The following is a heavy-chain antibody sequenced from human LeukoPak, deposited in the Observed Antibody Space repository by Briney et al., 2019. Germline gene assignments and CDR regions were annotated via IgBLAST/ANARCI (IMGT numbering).Heavy chain of an antibody. D-gene: IGHD3-3*01. CDR3: ARYNYDFWSGYSKWFDP. V-gene: IGHV4-59*01. Sequence: SETLSLTCTVSGGFISSYYWNWIRQTPGKGLEWIGSIYSSGNTNYNPSLKSRVTISVDTSKNQFSLMLTSVTAADTAVYYCARYNYDFWSGYSKWFDPWGQGTLVTVSS. CDR1: GGFISSYY. J-gene: IGHJ5*02. CDR2: IYSSGNT.